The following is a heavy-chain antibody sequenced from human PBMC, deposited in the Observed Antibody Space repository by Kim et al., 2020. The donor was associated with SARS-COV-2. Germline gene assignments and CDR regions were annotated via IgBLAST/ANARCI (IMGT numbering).Heavy chain of an antibody. CDR1: GFTFSSYW. J-gene: IGHJ4*02. Sequence: GGSLRLSCAASGFTFSSYWMIWVRQAPGKGLEWVANIKQDGSEKYYVDSVKGRFTISRDNAKNSLYLQMNSLRAEDTAVYYCARARSSGYYTSFGYWGQGTLVTVSS. CDR2: IKQDGSEK. D-gene: IGHD3-22*01. CDR3: ARARSSGYYTSFGY. V-gene: IGHV3-7*01.